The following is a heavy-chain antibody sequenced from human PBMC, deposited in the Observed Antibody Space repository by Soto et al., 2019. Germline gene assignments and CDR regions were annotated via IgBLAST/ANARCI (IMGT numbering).Heavy chain of an antibody. CDR3: ARRYAGNFDY. CDR2: IYYSGST. J-gene: IGHJ4*02. CDR1: GGSISSGGYY. D-gene: IGHD2-8*01. Sequence: SETLSLTCAVSGGSISSGGYYWSWIRQHPGKGLEWIGYIYYSGSTYYNPSLKSRVTISVDTSKNQFSLKLSSVTAADTAVYYCARRYAGNFDYWGQGTLVTVLL. V-gene: IGHV4-31*11.